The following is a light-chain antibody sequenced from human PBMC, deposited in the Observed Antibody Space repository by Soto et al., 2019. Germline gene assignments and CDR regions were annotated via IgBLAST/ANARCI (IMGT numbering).Light chain of an antibody. CDR2: GAS. V-gene: IGKV3-20*01. CDR1: QVTSRY. CDR3: QQYSTSPIS. Sequence: DNVLTQSPGTLSLYPGERATLSCRASQVTSRYLSWYQQRPGQAPRLLIYGASSRATGIPDRFSGSGSGTDFTLTISRLEPEDFAVYYCQQYSTSPISFGQGTRLEIK. J-gene: IGKJ5*01.